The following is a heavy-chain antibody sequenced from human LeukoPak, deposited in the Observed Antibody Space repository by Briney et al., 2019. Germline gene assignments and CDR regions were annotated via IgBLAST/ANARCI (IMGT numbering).Heavy chain of an antibody. V-gene: IGHV3-33*06. J-gene: IGHJ4*02. CDR2: IWYDGGNK. D-gene: IGHD4-11*01. CDR1: GFTFSTYG. Sequence: PGKSLRLSCAAPGFTFSTYGMHWVRQAPGKGLEWVAFIWYDGGNKYYGDSVKGRFTISRDNSKNTLYLQMNSLRAEDTAVYYCAKGYSNYDPYYFDYWGRGTLVTVSS. CDR3: AKGYSNYDPYYFDY.